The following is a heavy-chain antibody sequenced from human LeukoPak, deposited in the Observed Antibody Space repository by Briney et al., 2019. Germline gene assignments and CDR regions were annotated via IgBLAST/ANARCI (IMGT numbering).Heavy chain of an antibody. CDR1: GFTFSDYY. V-gene: IGHV3-11*04. D-gene: IGHD2-2*01. J-gene: IGHJ4*02. CDR3: ARGIVVVPAVLNY. Sequence: GGSLRLSCAASGFTFSDYYMSWIRQAPGKGLEWVSYISSSGSTIYYADSVKGRFAISRDNAKNSLYLQMNSLRAEDTAVYYCARGIVVVPAVLNYWGQGTLVTVSS. CDR2: ISSSGSTI.